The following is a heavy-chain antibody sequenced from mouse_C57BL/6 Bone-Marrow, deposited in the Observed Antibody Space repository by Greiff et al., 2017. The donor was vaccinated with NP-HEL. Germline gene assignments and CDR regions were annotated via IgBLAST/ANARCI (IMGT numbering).Heavy chain of an antibody. D-gene: IGHD2-10*01. V-gene: IGHV1-82*01. CDR2: IYPGDGDT. J-gene: IGHJ2*01. Sequence: VKVVESGPELVKPGASVKISCKASGYAFSSSWMNWVKQRPGKGLEWIGRIYPGDGDTNYNGKFKGKATLTADKSSSTAYMQLSSLTSEDSAVYFCARPYYLFDYWGQGTTLTVSS. CDR3: ARPYYLFDY. CDR1: GYAFSSSW.